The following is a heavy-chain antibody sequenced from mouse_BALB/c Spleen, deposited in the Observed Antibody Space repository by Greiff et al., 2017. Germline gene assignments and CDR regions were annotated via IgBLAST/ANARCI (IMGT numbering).Heavy chain of an antibody. J-gene: IGHJ2*01. D-gene: IGHD1-1*01. CDR3: ARQGNGSSYFDY. V-gene: IGHV5-6-2*01. Sequence: EVKLVESGGGLVKLGGSLKLSCAASGFTFSSYYMSWVRQTPEKRLELVAAINSNGGSTYYPDTVKGRFTISRDNAKNTLYLQMSSLKSEDTALYYCARQGNGSSYFDYWGQGTTLTVSS. CDR2: INSNGGST. CDR1: GFTFSSYY.